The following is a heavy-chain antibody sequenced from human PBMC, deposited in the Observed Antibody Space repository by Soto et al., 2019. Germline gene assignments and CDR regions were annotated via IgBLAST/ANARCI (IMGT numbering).Heavy chain of an antibody. CDR2: INPNSGGT. CDR3: GRQQLVWTYYGMDV. V-gene: IGHV1-2*04. CDR1: GYTFTVYY. J-gene: IGHJ6*02. D-gene: IGHD6-6*01. Sequence: SVKLDCKASGYTFTVYYMDRVRQTPEQGLEWMGWINPNSGGTNYGQKFQGWVTMTRDTSISTAYMELSRLRSDDTAVYYSGRQQLVWTYYGMDVWGQRTTVTVSS.